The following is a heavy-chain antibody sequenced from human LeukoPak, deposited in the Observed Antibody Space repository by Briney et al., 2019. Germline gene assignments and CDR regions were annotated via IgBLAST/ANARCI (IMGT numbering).Heavy chain of an antibody. CDR1: GFTFSSYA. CDR2: ISGSGGST. CDR3: ARDFSSAMVTLPFDY. D-gene: IGHD5-18*01. J-gene: IGHJ4*02. Sequence: GGSLRLSCAASGFTFSSYAMSWVRQAPGKGPEWVSAISGSGGSTYYADSVKGRFTISRDNSKNTLYLQMNSLRAEDTAVYYCARDFSSAMVTLPFDYWGQGTLVTVSS. V-gene: IGHV3-23*01.